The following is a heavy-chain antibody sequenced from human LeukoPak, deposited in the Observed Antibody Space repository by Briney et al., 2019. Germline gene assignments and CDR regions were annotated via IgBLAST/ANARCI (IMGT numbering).Heavy chain of an antibody. D-gene: IGHD2-2*01. CDR3: AREYDQLQDIVVLDY. Sequence: ASVKVSCKASGYTFTSYGISWVRQAPGQGLEWMGWISAYNGNPNYAQKLQGRVTMTTDTSTSTAYMELRSLRSDDTAVYYSAREYDQLQDIVVLDYWGQGTLVTVSS. J-gene: IGHJ4*02. CDR2: ISAYNGNP. CDR1: GYTFTSYG. V-gene: IGHV1-18*04.